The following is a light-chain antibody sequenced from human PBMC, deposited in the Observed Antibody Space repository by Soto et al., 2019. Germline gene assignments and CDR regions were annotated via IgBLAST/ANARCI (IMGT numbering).Light chain of an antibody. J-gene: IGLJ2*01. V-gene: IGLV2-14*01. CDR2: DVS. Sequence: QSALTQPASVSRSPGQSITISCTGTSSDVGGYNYVSWYQQHTGKAPKLMLYDVSNRPSGVSNRFSDSKSGNTASLTISGLQAEDEADYYCSSYTSSSTPLFGGGTQLT. CDR3: SSYTSSSTPL. CDR1: SSDVGGYNY.